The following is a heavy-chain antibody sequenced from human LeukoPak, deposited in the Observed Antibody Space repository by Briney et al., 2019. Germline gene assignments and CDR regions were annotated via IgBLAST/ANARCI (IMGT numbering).Heavy chain of an antibody. CDR1: GFTFGDHG. J-gene: IGHJ4*02. D-gene: IGHD1-26*01. CDR3: SRGVIVGAAYFDY. CDR2: IKTKTYGGTT. Sequence: QPGRSLRLSCTTSGFTFGDHGVSWFRQAPGKGPEWISFIKTKTYGGTTEYAASVKGRFTISRDDPTGIAYLQMDSLKPEDTAVYYCSRGVIVGAAYFDYWGQGTLVTVSS. V-gene: IGHV3-49*03.